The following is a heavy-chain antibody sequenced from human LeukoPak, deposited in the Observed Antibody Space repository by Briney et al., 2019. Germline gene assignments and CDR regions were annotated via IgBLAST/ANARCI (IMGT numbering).Heavy chain of an antibody. Sequence: GGSLRLSCAASGFTFSDYWMHWVRQAPGKGLVWVSHINADEDRAAYADSVKGRFTISRDNARNTLYLQMNSLRAEDTAVYSCARSPRASYFGSGNDAFDIWGQGTMVTVSS. D-gene: IGHD3-10*01. CDR2: INADEDRA. V-gene: IGHV3-74*01. CDR1: GFTFSDYW. CDR3: ARSPRASYFGSGNDAFDI. J-gene: IGHJ3*02.